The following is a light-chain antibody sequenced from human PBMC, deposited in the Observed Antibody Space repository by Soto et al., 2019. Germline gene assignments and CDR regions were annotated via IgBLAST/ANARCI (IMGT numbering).Light chain of an antibody. CDR2: KVS. V-gene: IGKV2-30*01. J-gene: IGKJ1*01. CDR1: LSLVYSDGNTY. Sequence: DVVMTQSPLSLPDTLGQPASISCRSTLSLVYSDGNTYLYWFHQRPGQSPRRLLYKVSNRDSGVPDRFSASGSGTDFTLNISRVEAEDVGIYYCMQASHWPPTFGQGTTVEIK. CDR3: MQASHWPPT.